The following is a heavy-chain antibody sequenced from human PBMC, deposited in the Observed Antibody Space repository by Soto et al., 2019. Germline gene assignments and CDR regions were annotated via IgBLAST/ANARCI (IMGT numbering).Heavy chain of an antibody. V-gene: IGHV4-30-2*01. CDR3: ARGGIAARGGIDY. Sequence: SETLSLTCAVSGGSISSGGYSWSWIRQPPGKGLEWIGYIYHSGSTYYNPSLKSRVTISVDTSKNQFSLKLSSVTAADTAVYYCARGGIAARGGIDYWGQGTLVTVSS. CDR1: GGSISSGGYS. CDR2: IYHSGST. J-gene: IGHJ4*02. D-gene: IGHD6-6*01.